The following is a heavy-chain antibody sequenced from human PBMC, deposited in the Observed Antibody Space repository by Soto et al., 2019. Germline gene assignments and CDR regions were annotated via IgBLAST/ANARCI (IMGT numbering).Heavy chain of an antibody. Sequence: ASVKVSCKASGYTFTSHVISWVRQAPGQGLEWMGWISAYNGNTNYAQKLQGRVTMTTHTSTSTAYMELRSLRSDDTAVSYCWRVTTLGEMAAMNDAFDIWGQGTMVTVS. CDR2: ISAYNGNT. V-gene: IGHV1-18*04. CDR1: GYTFTSHV. D-gene: IGHD2-2*01. CDR3: WRVTTLGEMAAMNDAFDI. J-gene: IGHJ3*02.